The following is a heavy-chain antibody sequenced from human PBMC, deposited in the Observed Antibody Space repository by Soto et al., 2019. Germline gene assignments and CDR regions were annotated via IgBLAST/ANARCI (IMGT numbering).Heavy chain of an antibody. D-gene: IGHD3-16*01. Sequence: GASVKVSCKASGGTFSSYAISWVRQAPGQGLEWMGWVIPYFGDTNYAQKFQGRVTMTTDTSTNTAYMELRSLRSDDTAVYFCARIRNYALQAPFDYWGQGTLVTVSS. CDR2: VIPYFGDT. CDR3: ARIRNYALQAPFDY. J-gene: IGHJ4*02. CDR1: GGTFSSYA. V-gene: IGHV1-18*01.